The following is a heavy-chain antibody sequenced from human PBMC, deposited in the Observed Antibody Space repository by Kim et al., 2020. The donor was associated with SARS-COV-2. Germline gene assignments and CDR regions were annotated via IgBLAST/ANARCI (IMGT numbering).Heavy chain of an antibody. CDR2: SSSNTL. J-gene: IGHJ4*02. CDR3: AGRLDY. Sequence: SSSNTLYYADSVEGRFTISRDNAKNSLFLQMNSLRAEDTAVYYCAGRLDYWGQGILVTVSS. V-gene: IGHV3-48*01. D-gene: IGHD1-26*01.